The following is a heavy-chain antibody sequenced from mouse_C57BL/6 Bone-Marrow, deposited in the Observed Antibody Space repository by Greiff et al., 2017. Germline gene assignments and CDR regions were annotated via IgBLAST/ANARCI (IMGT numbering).Heavy chain of an antibody. J-gene: IGHJ4*01. CDR3: ARSYDYDDYTMDY. CDR2: MHPNGGSP. Sequence: QVQLKQPGAELVKPGASVKLFCKASGYTFTNYWMHWVKQRPGQGLEWIGMMHPNGGSPDYNEKFKSEATLSVDKSSRTAYMELSSLTSEDSAVYYCARSYDYDDYTMDYWGQGTSVTVSS. D-gene: IGHD2-4*01. CDR1: GYTFTNYW. V-gene: IGHV1-64*01.